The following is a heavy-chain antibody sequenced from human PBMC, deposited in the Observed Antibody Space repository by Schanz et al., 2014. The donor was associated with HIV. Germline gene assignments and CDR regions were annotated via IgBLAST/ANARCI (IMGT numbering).Heavy chain of an antibody. CDR1: GFTFNAYG. D-gene: IGHD2-2*01. CDR2: LWFDGSNK. CDR3: ARDVAGCSGTSCYSDAFDI. Sequence: QVHLVESGGGVVQPGRSQRLSCVTSGFTFNAYGMHWLRQAPGKGLEWVAGLWFDGSNKQYGDSVKGRFTISSDSSKKTVYLEMDSLRADDTAVYFCARDVAGCSGTSCYSDAFDIWGQGTLVTVSS. J-gene: IGHJ3*02. V-gene: IGHV3-33*01.